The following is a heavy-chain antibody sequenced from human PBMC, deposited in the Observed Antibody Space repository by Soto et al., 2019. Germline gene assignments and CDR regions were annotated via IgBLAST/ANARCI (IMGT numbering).Heavy chain of an antibody. CDR3: AKDANLDGYSSGWYPTEYFQH. CDR2: ISGSGGST. Sequence: PGGSLRLSCAASGFTFSSYAMSWVRQAPGKGLEWVSAISGSGGSTYYADSVKGRFTISRDNSKNTLYLQMNSLRAEDTAVYYCAKDANLDGYSSGWYPTEYFQHWGQGTLVTVSS. V-gene: IGHV3-23*01. CDR1: GFTFSSYA. J-gene: IGHJ1*01. D-gene: IGHD6-19*01.